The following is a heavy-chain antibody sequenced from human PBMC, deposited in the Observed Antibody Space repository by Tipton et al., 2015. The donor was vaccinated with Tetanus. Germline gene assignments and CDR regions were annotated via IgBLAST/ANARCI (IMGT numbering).Heavy chain of an antibody. D-gene: IGHD2-2*01. CDR3: EKFQGEGYCSSNSCYDYYYYGMDV. CDR1: GFTLSTYA. Sequence: GSLRLSCAASGFTLSTYAMNWVRQAPGKGLEWVSLLSGSGGSTYYADSVKGRITISRDNSKNTLHLQMNSLRAEDTAVYYCEKFQGEGYCSSNSCYDYYYYGMDVWGQGTTVTVSS. J-gene: IGHJ6*02. CDR2: LSGSGGST. V-gene: IGHV3-23*01.